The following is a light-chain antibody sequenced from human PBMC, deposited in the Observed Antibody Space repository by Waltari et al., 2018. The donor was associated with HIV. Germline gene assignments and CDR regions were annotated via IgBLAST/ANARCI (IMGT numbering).Light chain of an antibody. CDR3: QQSHSSPWT. CDR1: QSISSY. CDR2: ALS. Sequence: DIQMTQSPSSLSASVGDRVTITCRASQSISSYLNWYQQKPGKAPKLLIYALSNLQSGVPSRFSGSGSGADFTLTITSLQPEDFATYYCQQSHSSPWTFGQGTKVEIK. V-gene: IGKV1-39*01. J-gene: IGKJ1*01.